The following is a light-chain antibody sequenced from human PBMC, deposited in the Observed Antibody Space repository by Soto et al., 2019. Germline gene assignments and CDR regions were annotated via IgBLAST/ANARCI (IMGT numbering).Light chain of an antibody. CDR3: QQYGSSPLT. J-gene: IGKJ3*01. V-gene: IGKV3-20*01. CDR1: QSVSSSY. Sequence: EIVLTQSPGTRSLSPGERATLSCRASQSVSSSYLAWYQQKPGQAPRLLIYGASRRATGIPDRFSGSGSGTDFTLTISRLEPEDFAVYYCQQYGSSPLTFGPGTKVDIK. CDR2: GAS.